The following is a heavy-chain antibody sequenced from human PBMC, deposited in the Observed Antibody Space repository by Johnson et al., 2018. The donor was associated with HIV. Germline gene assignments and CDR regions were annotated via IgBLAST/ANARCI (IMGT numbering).Heavy chain of an antibody. J-gene: IGHJ3*02. CDR2: ISYDGSNR. Sequence: QEQLVESGGGVVQLGRSLRLSCAASGFTFNSYAMHWVRQAPGRGLEWVAVISYDGSNRNYADSVKGRFTISRDNSKNMLYLQMNSLREEDTAVFYCAREDTAVVIKRAFDIWGQWTMVTVSS. D-gene: IGHD5-18*01. CDR3: AREDTAVVIKRAFDI. CDR1: GFTFNSYA. V-gene: IGHV3-30*04.